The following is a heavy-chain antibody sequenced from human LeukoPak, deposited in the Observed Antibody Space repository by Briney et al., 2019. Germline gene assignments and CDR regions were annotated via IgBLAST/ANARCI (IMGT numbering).Heavy chain of an antibody. CDR2: IYHSGST. CDR1: GSSISSSNR. J-gene: IGHJ5*02. D-gene: IGHD3-22*01. CDR3: ARQAMIIPTGVEGPWFDP. V-gene: IGHV4-4*02. Sequence: SGTLSLTCAVSGSSISSSNRWNWVRQPPGKGLEWIGEIYHSGSTNYNPSLKSRVTISVDKSKNQFSLKLSSVTAADTAVYYCARQAMIIPTGVEGPWFDPWGQGTLVAVSS.